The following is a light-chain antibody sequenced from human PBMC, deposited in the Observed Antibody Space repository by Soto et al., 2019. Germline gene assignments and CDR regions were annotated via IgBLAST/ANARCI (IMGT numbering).Light chain of an antibody. CDR2: DAS. V-gene: IGKV1-5*01. J-gene: IGKJ4*01. CDR3: QQYNSYSAT. CDR1: QSISSW. Sequence: DIQMTQSPSTLSASVGDRVTITCRASQSISSWLAWYQQKPGKAPKLLIYDASSLESGVPSRFSGSGSGTEFTLTISSLQPDDFAKYYCQQYNSYSATFGGGTKVESK.